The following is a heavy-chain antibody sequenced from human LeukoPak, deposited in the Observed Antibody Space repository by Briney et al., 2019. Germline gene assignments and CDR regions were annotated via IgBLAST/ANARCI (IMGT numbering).Heavy chain of an antibody. Sequence: GGSLRLSCAASGFTFSSYAMHCVRHAPDKGLVWVALISYDGSNKYYADSVKGRFTISRDNSKNTLYLQMNSLRAEDTAVYYCARGVMVRGGAVIYWGEGALVTVSS. CDR2: ISYDGSNK. CDR3: ARGVMVRGGAVIY. D-gene: IGHD3-10*01. CDR1: GFTFSSYA. J-gene: IGHJ4*02. V-gene: IGHV3-30*04.